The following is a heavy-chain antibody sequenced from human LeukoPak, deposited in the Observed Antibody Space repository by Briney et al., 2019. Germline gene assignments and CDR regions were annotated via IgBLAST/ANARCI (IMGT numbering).Heavy chain of an antibody. V-gene: IGHV4-59*01. CDR1: CGSISSYY. CDR2: IYYSGST. CDR3: ARGISSSWSYHVDYFDY. Sequence: SETLSLTCTVSCGSISSYYWSWIRQPPGKGLEWIGYIYYSGSTNYNPSLKSRVTISVDTSKNQFSLKLSSVTAADTAVYYCARGISSSWSYHVDYFDYWGQGTLVTVSS. D-gene: IGHD6-13*01. J-gene: IGHJ4*02.